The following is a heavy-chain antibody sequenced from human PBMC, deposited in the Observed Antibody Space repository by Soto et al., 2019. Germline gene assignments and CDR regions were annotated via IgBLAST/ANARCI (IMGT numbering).Heavy chain of an antibody. CDR1: GYTFTSYG. J-gene: IGHJ6*02. CDR2: ISAYNGNT. Sequence: ASVKVSCKASGYTFTSYGISWVRQAPGQGLEWMGWISAYNGNTNYAQKLQGRVTMTTDTSTSTAYTELRSLRSDDTAVYYCARVGLAVAGPYYYYYGMDVWGQGTTVTVSS. CDR3: ARVGLAVAGPYYYYYGMDV. D-gene: IGHD6-19*01. V-gene: IGHV1-18*01.